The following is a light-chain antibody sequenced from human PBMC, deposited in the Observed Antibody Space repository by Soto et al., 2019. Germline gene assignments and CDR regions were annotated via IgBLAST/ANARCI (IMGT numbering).Light chain of an antibody. V-gene: IGLV3-21*02. CDR1: KLADKS. J-gene: IGLJ3*02. Sequence: SYELTQAPSVSVAPGQRARITCAGNKLADKSVHWYQQKPGQAPGLVVYDDCDRPSGVPERFSGTNSDNVAALTIFRVEAGDEADYFCQVWDSDSDHWVFGGGTKLTVL. CDR2: DDC. CDR3: QVWDSDSDHWV.